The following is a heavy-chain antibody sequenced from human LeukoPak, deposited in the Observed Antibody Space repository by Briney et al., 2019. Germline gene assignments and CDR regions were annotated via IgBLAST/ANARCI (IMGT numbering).Heavy chain of an antibody. CDR1: GYTFIGYY. Sequence: ASVKVSCKASGYTFIGYYMHWLRQAPEQGLEWMGWINPNNGGTNYAQKFQGRVTVTRDTSISTAYMELSRLRSDDTAVYYCAREIRKGQWPVFALNYWGQGTLVTVSS. CDR3: AREIRKGQWPVFALNY. V-gene: IGHV1-2*02. D-gene: IGHD6-19*01. J-gene: IGHJ4*02. CDR2: INPNNGGT.